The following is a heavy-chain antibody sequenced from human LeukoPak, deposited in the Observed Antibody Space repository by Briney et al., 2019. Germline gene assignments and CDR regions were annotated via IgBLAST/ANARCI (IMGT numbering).Heavy chain of an antibody. CDR2: ISGSGDTT. Sequence: GGSLRLSCTASRFTFSTYAMSWVRQAPGKGLGWVSSISGSGDTTYYTGSLKGRFTISRDNSKKALYLQMSSLRAEHTAVYYCAKSQRNDQQVVQRIDYWGQGTLVTVSS. V-gene: IGHV3-23*01. CDR3: AKSQRNDQQVVQRIDY. D-gene: IGHD2-2*01. CDR1: RFTFSTYA. J-gene: IGHJ4*02.